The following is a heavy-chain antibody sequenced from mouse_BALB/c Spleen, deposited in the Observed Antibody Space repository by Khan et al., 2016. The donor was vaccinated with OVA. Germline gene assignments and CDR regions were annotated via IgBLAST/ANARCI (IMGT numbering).Heavy chain of an antibody. CDR2: ISPGSGDP. CDR1: GYTFTDYY. J-gene: IGHJ3*01. Sequence: QVQLQQPGAELARPGASVKLSCKASGYTFTDYYINWVKQRTGQGLEWIGEISPGSGDPYYNERFKGKATLTADNSSRTAYMQLSRLSSDAAAVYFCARRNYFGYTCADWGQGTLVTVSA. CDR3: ARRNYFGYTCAD. V-gene: IGHV1-77*01. D-gene: IGHD1-2*01.